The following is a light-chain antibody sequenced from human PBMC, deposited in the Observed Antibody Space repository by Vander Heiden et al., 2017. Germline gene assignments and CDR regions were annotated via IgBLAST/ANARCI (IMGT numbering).Light chain of an antibody. CDR2: VAS. CDR1: QSVISN. Sequence: EIVITQPPATLSVSQGQTAALSCRARQSVISNLAWYQQKPGQAPRLLIYVASTRATGIPARFSGSGSATEFTLTISSLQSEDFAVYYCLQDNNWPLTFGHGTKVDIK. V-gene: IGKV3-15*01. CDR3: LQDNNWPLT. J-gene: IGKJ3*01.